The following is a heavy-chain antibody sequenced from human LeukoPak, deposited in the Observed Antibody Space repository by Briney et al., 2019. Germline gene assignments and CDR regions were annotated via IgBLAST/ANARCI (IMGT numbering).Heavy chain of an antibody. CDR1: GGSFSGYY. CDR2: INHSGST. CDR3: ARDSYYDSSGYQFDY. V-gene: IGHV4-34*01. D-gene: IGHD3-22*01. J-gene: IGHJ4*02. Sequence: PSETLSLTCAVYGGSFSGYYWSWIRQPPGKGLEWIGEINHSGSTNYNPSLKSRVTISVDTSKNQFSLKLSSVTAADTAVYYCARDSYYDSSGYQFDYWGQGTLVTASS.